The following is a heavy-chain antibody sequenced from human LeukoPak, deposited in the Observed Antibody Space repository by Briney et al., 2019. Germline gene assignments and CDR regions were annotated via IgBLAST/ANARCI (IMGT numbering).Heavy chain of an antibody. CDR1: GYTFTSYY. CDR2: INPNSGGT. V-gene: IGHV1-2*02. Sequence: GASVKVSCKASGYTFTSYYMHWVRQAPGERLEWMGWINPNSGGTNYAQKFQGRVTMTRDTSISTAYMELSRLRSDDTAVYYCARVLTRSGSSIYNYWGQGTLVTVSS. D-gene: IGHD3-10*01. CDR3: ARVLTRSGSSIYNY. J-gene: IGHJ4*02.